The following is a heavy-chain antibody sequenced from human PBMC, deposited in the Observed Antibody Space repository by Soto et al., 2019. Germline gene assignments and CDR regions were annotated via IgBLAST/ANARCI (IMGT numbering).Heavy chain of an antibody. D-gene: IGHD3-3*01. CDR3: ARSSRYDIWSGYYSFDY. CDR2: MNPNSGNT. Sequence: ASVKFSCKASGYTFTSHDINWVRQASGQGLEWMGWMNPNSGNTDYAQKFQGRVTMSRNTSIRAAYMELSSLRPEDTAVYYCARSSRYDIWSGYYSFDYWGQGTPVTVSS. CDR1: GYTFTSHD. V-gene: IGHV1-8*01. J-gene: IGHJ4*02.